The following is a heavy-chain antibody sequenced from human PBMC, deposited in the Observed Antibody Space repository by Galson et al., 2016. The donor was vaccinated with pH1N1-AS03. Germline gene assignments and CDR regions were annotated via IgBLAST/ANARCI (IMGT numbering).Heavy chain of an antibody. CDR2: TYYRSKWYN. Sequence: CAIPGDSVSSNSAAWNWIRQSPSRGLEWLGRTYYRSKWYNDYSVSVKSRITINPDTSKNQFSLQLNSETPEDTAVYYCARGHYSSSFYWFDPWGQGTLVTVSS. V-gene: IGHV6-1*01. CDR1: GDSVSSNSAA. J-gene: IGHJ5*02. CDR3: ARGHYSSSFYWFDP. D-gene: IGHD6-6*01.